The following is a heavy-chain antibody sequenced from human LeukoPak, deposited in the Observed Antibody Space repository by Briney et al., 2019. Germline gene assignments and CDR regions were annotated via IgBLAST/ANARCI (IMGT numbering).Heavy chain of an antibody. J-gene: IGHJ6*03. D-gene: IGHD3-10*01. CDR2: INPNSGDT. Sequence: ASVKVSCKASGYTFTGYYIHWVRQAPGQGLEWMGWINPNSGDTKYAQKFQGRVTMTRNTSISTAYMELSSLRSEDTAVYYCARGYYGSGSYFNYYYYYYMDVWGKGTTVTISS. CDR3: ARGYYGSGSYFNYYYYYYMDV. CDR1: GYTFTGYY. V-gene: IGHV1-2*02.